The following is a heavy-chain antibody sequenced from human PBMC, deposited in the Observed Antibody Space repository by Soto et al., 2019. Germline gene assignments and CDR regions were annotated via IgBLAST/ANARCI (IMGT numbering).Heavy chain of an antibody. V-gene: IGHV4-59*01. J-gene: IGHJ6*02. Sequence: SETLSLTCNGSTSSYYWAWIRKPPGRGLEWIGSVSSTGSTEYNPSPKSRVTISIDTSRSQFTLQVTSVTAADTAVYYCARVAAFWSNYVHYYSGMDVWGQGTTVTVSS. D-gene: IGHD3-10*01. CDR1: STSSYY. CDR2: VSSTGST. CDR3: ARVAAFWSNYVHYYSGMDV.